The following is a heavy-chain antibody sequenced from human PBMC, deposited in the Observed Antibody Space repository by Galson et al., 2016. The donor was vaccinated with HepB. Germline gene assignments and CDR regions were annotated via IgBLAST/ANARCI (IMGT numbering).Heavy chain of an antibody. J-gene: IGHJ5*02. CDR1: GVSVSSDTYY. D-gene: IGHD6-19*01. CDR2: IYYTGIT. Sequence: SETLSLTCTVSGVSVSSDTYYRSWIRQPPGKGLEWIGYIYYTGITNYNPSLMSRVTISVDSSKNHFSLRLTSVTAADTAVYFCAIALIAVGGERFDPVGQGTVVTVSS. V-gene: IGHV4-61*03. CDR3: AIALIAVGGERFDP.